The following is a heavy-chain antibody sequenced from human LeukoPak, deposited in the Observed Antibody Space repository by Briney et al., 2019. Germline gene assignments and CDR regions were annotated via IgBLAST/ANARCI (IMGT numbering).Heavy chain of an antibody. D-gene: IGHD5-24*01. CDR1: GFTFRSDW. CDR3: AKADGYRRFDY. Sequence: GGSLRLSCAASGFTFRSDWMHWVRQAPGKGLVWVSRINSDGSSTSYADSVKGRFTISRDNAKNTLYLQMNSLRAEDTAVYYCAKADGYRRFDYWGQGTLVTVSS. V-gene: IGHV3-74*01. CDR2: INSDGSST. J-gene: IGHJ4*02.